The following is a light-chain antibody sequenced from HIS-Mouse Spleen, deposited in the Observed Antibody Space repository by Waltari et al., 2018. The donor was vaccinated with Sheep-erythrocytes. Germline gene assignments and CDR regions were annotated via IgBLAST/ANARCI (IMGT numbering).Light chain of an antibody. CDR3: AAWDDSLNGYV. CDR1: SSNLGSNT. Sequence: SVLTQPPSSSGTPGHRVTISCSGSSSNLGSNTVTWYQQLTGTAPKLLIYSNNQRPSGVPDRFSGSKSGTSASLAISGLQSEDEADYYCAAWDDSLNGYVFGTGTKVTVL. CDR2: SNN. V-gene: IGLV1-44*01. J-gene: IGLJ1*01.